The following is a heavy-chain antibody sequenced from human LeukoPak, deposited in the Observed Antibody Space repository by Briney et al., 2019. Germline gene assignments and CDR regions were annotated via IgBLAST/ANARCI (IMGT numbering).Heavy chain of an antibody. D-gene: IGHD2-2*01. V-gene: IGHV1-2*02. CDR3: ARAWDIVVVPAAESPIDY. CDR2: INPNSGGT. Sequence: ASVKVSCKASGYTFTGYYMHWVRQAPGQGREWLGWINPNSGGTNYAQKFQGRVTMTRHTSISTASMELSRLRSDDTALYYCARAWDIVVVPAAESPIDYWGQGTLVTVSS. J-gene: IGHJ4*02. CDR1: GYTFTGYY.